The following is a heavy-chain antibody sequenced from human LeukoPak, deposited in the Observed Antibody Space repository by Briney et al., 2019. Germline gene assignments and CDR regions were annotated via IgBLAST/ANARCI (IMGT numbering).Heavy chain of an antibody. V-gene: IGHV3-13*01. CDR3: AREMRGYDFWSGSPNGMDV. D-gene: IGHD3-3*01. CDR2: IGTAGDT. CDR1: GFTFSSYD. Sequence: GGSLRLSCAASGFTFSSYDMHWVRQAPGKGLEWVSAIGTAGDTYYPGSVKGRFTISRENAKNSLYLQMNSLRAEDTAVYYCAREMRGYDFWSGSPNGMDVWGQGTTVTVSS. J-gene: IGHJ6*02.